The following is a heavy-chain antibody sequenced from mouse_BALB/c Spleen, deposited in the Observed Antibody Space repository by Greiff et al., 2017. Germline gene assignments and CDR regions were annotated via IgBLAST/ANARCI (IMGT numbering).Heavy chain of an antibody. J-gene: IGHJ4*01. V-gene: IGHV5-17*02. D-gene: IGHD1-1*01. CDR2: ISSGSSTI. CDR1: GFTFSSFG. Sequence: EVQGVESGGGLVQPGGSRKLSCAASGFTFSSFGMHWVRQAPEKGLEWVAYISSGSSTIYYADTVKGRFTISRDNPKNTLFLQMTSLRSEDTAMYYCARSKNYGSSYDYYAMDYWGQGTSVTVSS. CDR3: ARSKNYGSSYDYYAMDY.